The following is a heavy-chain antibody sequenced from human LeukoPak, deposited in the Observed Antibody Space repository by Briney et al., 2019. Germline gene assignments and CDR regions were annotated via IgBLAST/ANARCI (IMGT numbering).Heavy chain of an antibody. J-gene: IGHJ4*02. CDR3: ARRQRWLQSDFDY. Sequence: SETLSLTCTVSGGSISSSSYYWGWIRQPPGKGLEWIGSIYYSGSTNYNPSLKSRVTISVDTSKNQFSLKLSSVTAADTAVYYCARRQRWLQSDFDYWGQGTLVTVSS. D-gene: IGHD5-24*01. CDR1: GGSISSSSYY. V-gene: IGHV4-39*07. CDR2: IYYSGST.